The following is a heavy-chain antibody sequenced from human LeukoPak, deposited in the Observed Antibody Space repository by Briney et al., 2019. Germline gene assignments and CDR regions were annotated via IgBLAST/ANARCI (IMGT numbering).Heavy chain of an antibody. D-gene: IGHD1-1*01. J-gene: IGHJ4*02. CDR1: GFTVSSNF. CDR2: IYSGGST. V-gene: IGHV3-53*05. Sequence: GGSLRLSCAASGFTVSSNFMSWVRQAPGKGLEWVSFIYSGGSTYYADSVKGRFTISRDNSKNTLSLQMNSLRAEDTAVYYCAKDWNDLHDWGQGTLVTVSS. CDR3: AKDWNDLHD.